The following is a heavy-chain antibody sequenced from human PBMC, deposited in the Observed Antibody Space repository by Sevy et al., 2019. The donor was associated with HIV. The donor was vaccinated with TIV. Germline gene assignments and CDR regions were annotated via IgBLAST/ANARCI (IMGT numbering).Heavy chain of an antibody. J-gene: IGHJ4*02. CDR3: ARALVVVPAATLGY. CDR1: GFTFSSYW. Sequence: GGSLRLSCAASGFTFSSYWMSWVRQAPGKGLEWVANIKQAGSEKYYVDSVKGRFTISRDNAKNSLYLQMNSLRAEDTAVYYCARALVVVPAATLGYWGQGTLVTVSS. V-gene: IGHV3-7*03. CDR2: IKQAGSEK. D-gene: IGHD2-2*01.